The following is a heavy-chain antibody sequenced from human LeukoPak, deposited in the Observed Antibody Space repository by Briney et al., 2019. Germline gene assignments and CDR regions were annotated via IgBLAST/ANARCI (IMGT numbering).Heavy chain of an antibody. CDR2: IYSSGST. D-gene: IGHD3-10*01. CDR3: AREALGGGGY. Sequence: GGSLRLSCAASGFTFTDYTMNWVRQAPGKGLEWLSIIYSSGSTYYADSVKGRFTISRDNSKNTLYLQMNSLRAEDTAVYYCAREALGGGGYWGQGTLVTVSS. V-gene: IGHV3-66*01. J-gene: IGHJ4*02. CDR1: GFTFTDYT.